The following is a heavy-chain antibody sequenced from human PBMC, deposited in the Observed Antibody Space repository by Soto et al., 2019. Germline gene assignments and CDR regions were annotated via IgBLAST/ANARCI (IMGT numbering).Heavy chain of an antibody. V-gene: IGHV3-23*01. CDR3: AKSSDLIVVGGYFQH. J-gene: IGHJ1*01. D-gene: IGHD3-22*01. CDR1: GFTFSNYA. CDR2: ISGSGGST. Sequence: GGSLRLSCAASGFTFSNYAMTWVRQAPGKGLEWVSIISGSGGSTYYADSVKGRFTISRDNSKNTLYLQMNSLRAEDTAVYYCAKSSDLIVVGGYFQHWGQGTLVTVSS.